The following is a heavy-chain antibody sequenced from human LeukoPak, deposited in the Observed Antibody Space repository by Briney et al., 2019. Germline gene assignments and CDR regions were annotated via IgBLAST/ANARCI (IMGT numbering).Heavy chain of an antibody. Sequence: SVKVSCKASGGTFSSYAISWVRQAPGQGLEWMGGIIPIFGTANYARKFQGRVTITADKSTSTAYMELSSLRSEDTAVYYCARSGYGSSWYPFDYWGQGTLVTVSS. V-gene: IGHV1-69*06. CDR3: ARSGYGSSWYPFDY. CDR1: GGTFSSYA. CDR2: IIPIFGTA. J-gene: IGHJ4*02. D-gene: IGHD6-13*01.